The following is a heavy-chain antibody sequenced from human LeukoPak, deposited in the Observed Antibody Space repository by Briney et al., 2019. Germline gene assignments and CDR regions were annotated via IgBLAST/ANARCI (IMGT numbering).Heavy chain of an antibody. CDR2: IYYSGST. CDR3: ARGGGSYAFDY. J-gene: IGHJ4*02. CDR1: GGSISSGGSY. V-gene: IGHV4-31*03. Sequence: SETLSLTCTVSGGSISSGGSYWTWIRQHPGKGLEWIGYIYYSGSTYYNPSLKSRVTISADTSKNQFSLKLSSVTAADTAVYYCARGGGSYAFDYWGQGTLVTVSS. D-gene: IGHD1-26*01.